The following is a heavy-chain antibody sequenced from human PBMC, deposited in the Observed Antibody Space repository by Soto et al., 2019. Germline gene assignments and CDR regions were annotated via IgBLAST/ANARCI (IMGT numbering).Heavy chain of an antibody. CDR2: INPSGGRT. J-gene: IGHJ4*02. Sequence: QVQLVQSGAEVKKPGASVTVSCKASGYTFTTHYMHWVRQAPGQGLEWMGIINPSGGRTTYALRFRGGVSLTRDTSTNTVYMELSSLRSEDTAVYYCARAGENYGSGTFSPPLRYYFNSWGQGTLVTVSS. CDR1: GYTFTTHY. D-gene: IGHD3-10*01. CDR3: ARAGENYGSGTFSPPLRYYFNS. V-gene: IGHV1-46*01.